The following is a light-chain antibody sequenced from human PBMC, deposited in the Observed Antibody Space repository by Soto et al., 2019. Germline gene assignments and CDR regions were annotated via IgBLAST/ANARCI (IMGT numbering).Light chain of an antibody. CDR2: QTS. CDR3: QQYGRSPGLLT. V-gene: IGKV3-20*01. CDR1: QYINTR. J-gene: IGKJ3*01. Sequence: EIVLTQTPATLSSFPGDRVTLSCRASQYINTRLAWYQHRPGQAPRLLIYQTSLRAAGIPARFSGSGSGTDFTLTISRLEPEDFAVYYCQQYGRSPGLLTFGPGTKVDIK.